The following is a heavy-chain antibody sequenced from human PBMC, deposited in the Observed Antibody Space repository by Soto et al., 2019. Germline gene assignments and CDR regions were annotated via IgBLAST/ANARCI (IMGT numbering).Heavy chain of an antibody. CDR3: ARLWRGGYNWVIDY. CDR1: GGSFSGYY. CDR2: INHSGST. D-gene: IGHD5-12*01. Sequence: PSETLSLTCAVYGGSFSGYYWTWIRQPPGTGLEWIGEINHSGSTNYNPSLKSRVTISVDTSKNQFSLKLSSVTAADTAVYYCARLWRGGYNWVIDYWGQGTLVTVS. V-gene: IGHV4-34*01. J-gene: IGHJ4*02.